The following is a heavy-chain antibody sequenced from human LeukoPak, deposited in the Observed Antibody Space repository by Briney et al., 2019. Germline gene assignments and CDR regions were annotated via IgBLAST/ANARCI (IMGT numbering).Heavy chain of an antibody. CDR2: TSRDGSNK. CDR1: GFPFSNYG. J-gene: IGHJ4*02. V-gene: IGHV3-30-3*01. D-gene: IGHD3-10*01. CDR3: ARALLRGVIGYLDN. Sequence: GGSLRLSCAASGFPFSNYGIHWVRQAPGKGLEWVAVTSRDGSNKNYADSVKGRFTISRDNSKNTVYLQINSLRAEGTAVYHCARALLRGVIGYLDNWGQGTLVTVSS.